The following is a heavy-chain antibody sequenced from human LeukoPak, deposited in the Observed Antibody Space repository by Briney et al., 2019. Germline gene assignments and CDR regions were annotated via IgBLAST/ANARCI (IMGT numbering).Heavy chain of an antibody. J-gene: IGHJ5*02. D-gene: IGHD2-21*02. CDR1: GGSISSYY. V-gene: IGHV4-59*01. Sequence: RPSETLSLTCTVSGGSISSYYWSWIRQPPGKGLEWIGYIYYSGSTNYNPSLKSRVTISVDTSKNQFSLKLSSVTAADTAVYYCARGTAVAYCGGDCYPNWFDPWGQGTLVTVSS. CDR2: IYYSGST. CDR3: ARGTAVAYCGGDCYPNWFDP.